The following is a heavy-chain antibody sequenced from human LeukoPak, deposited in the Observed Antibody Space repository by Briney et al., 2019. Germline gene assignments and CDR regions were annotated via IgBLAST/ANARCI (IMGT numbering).Heavy chain of an antibody. Sequence: GGSLRLSCAASGFTFSSDSMNWVRQTPGKGLEWGSSIRSSSSHIYYADSVKGRFTISRDNAKNSLYLQMNSLRAEDTAVYYCGRVGSGGTREDTLDIWGQGTMVTVSS. V-gene: IGHV3-21*01. CDR3: GRVGSGGTREDTLDI. CDR1: GFTFSSDS. J-gene: IGHJ3*02. D-gene: IGHD1-26*01. CDR2: IRSSSSHI.